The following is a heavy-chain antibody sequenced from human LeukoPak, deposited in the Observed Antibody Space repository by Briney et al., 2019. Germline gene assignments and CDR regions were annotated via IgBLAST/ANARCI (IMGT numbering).Heavy chain of an antibody. Sequence: PGGSLRLSCAASGFTFSSYGMHWVRQAPGKGLEWVAVISYDGSNKYYADSVKGRFTISRDNSKNTLYLQMNSLRAEDTAVYYCAKDPGYCSGGNCYYFDYWGQGTLVTVSS. CDR3: AKDPGYCSGGNCYYFDY. CDR1: GFTFSSYG. V-gene: IGHV3-30*18. D-gene: IGHD2-15*01. CDR2: ISYDGSNK. J-gene: IGHJ4*02.